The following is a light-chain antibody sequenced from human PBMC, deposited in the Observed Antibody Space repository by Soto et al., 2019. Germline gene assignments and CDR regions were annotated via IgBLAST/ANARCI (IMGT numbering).Light chain of an antibody. CDR2: AAS. Sequence: EIVLTQSPGTLSLSPGERATLSCRASQSVSTNNLAWYQQRPGRAPRLLIYAASRRATGIPDRFSGSGSGTDFTLTISRLEPEDLAVYYCQQYDYSVWTFGQGTKV. J-gene: IGKJ1*01. CDR3: QQYDYSVWT. V-gene: IGKV3-20*01. CDR1: QSVSTNN.